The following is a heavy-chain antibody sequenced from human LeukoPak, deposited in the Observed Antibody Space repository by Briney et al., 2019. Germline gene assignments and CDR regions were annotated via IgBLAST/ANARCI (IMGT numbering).Heavy chain of an antibody. V-gene: IGHV3-7*01. CDR1: GFTFSGYW. CDR2: IKQDGSEE. Sequence: GGSLRLSCATSGFTFSGYWMNWVRQAPGKGLEWMANIKQDGSEEYYVDSVKGRFTISRDNAKNSLSLEMNSLRAEDTAVYYCVRLRYLGSSHYFDYWGQGTLVTVSS. J-gene: IGHJ4*02. D-gene: IGHD3-9*01. CDR3: VRLRYLGSSHYFDY.